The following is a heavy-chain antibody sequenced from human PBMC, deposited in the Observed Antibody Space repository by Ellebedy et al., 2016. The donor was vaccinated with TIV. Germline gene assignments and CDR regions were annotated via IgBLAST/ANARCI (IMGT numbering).Heavy chain of an antibody. CDR3: AKHDTTGTAFHP. CDR1: GGSISNNY. D-gene: IGHD1-1*01. V-gene: IGHV4-59*08. CDR2: IYFSGNT. Sequence: MPSETLSLTCSVSGGSISNNYWSWLRQPPGKGLEWIGYIYFSGNTNYNPSLKSRVTISVDTSKNQFSLKLSSVTAADTAVYYCAKHDTTGTAFHPWGQGTLVTVSS. J-gene: IGHJ5*02.